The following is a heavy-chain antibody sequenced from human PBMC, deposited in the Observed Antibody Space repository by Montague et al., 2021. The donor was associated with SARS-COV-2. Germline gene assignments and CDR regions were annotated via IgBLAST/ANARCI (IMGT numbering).Heavy chain of an antibody. D-gene: IGHD3-10*01. CDR2: IYYSGST. J-gene: IGHJ6*02. V-gene: IGHV4-59*01. CDR1: GGSISSYY. CDR3: AREGSGRGYYYYGMDV. Sequence: SETLSLTCTVSGGSISSYYWSWIRQPPGKGLEWVGYIYYSGSTNYNPSLKSRVTISVDTSKNQFSLKLSSVTAADTAVYYCAREGSGRGYYYYGMDVWGQETTVTVSS.